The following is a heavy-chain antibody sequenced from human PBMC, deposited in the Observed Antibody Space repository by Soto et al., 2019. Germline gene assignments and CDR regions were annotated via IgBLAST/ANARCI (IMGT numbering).Heavy chain of an antibody. D-gene: IGHD6-13*01. V-gene: IGHV3-30*18. CDR3: AKSSYSSSWRYYFDY. J-gene: IGHJ4*02. Sequence: QVQLVESGGGVVQPGRSLRLSCAASGFTFSSYGMHWVRQAPGKGLEWVAVISYDGSNKYYADSVKGRFTISRDNSKNTLYLQMNSLRAEDTAVYYCAKSSYSSSWRYYFDYWGQGTLVTVSS. CDR1: GFTFSSYG. CDR2: ISYDGSNK.